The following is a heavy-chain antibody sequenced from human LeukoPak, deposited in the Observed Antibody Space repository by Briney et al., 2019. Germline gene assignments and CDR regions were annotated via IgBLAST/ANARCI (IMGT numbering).Heavy chain of an antibody. CDR2: ISYDGSNK. J-gene: IGHJ4*02. V-gene: IGHV3-30-3*01. D-gene: IGHD5-12*01. Sequence: PGGSLRLSCAASGFTFSSYAMHWVRQAPGKGLEWVAVISYDGSNKYYADSVKGRFTISRDNSKNTLYLQMNSLRAEDTAVYYCARPRGYSGYDIGDYWGQGTLVTVSS. CDR1: GFTFSSYA. CDR3: ARPRGYSGYDIGDY.